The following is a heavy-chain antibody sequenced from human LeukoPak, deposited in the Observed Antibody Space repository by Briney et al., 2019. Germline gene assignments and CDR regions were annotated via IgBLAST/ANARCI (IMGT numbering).Heavy chain of an antibody. CDR1: GGSFSGYY. V-gene: IGHV4-4*07. CDR2: IYTSGST. Sequence: SETLSLTCAVYGGSFSGYYWSWIRQPAGKGLEWIGRIYTSGSTNCNPSLKSRVTMSVDTSKNQFSLKLSSVTAADTAVYYCARDHISSSWPNWFDPWGQGTLVTVSS. D-gene: IGHD6-13*01. J-gene: IGHJ5*02. CDR3: ARDHISSSWPNWFDP.